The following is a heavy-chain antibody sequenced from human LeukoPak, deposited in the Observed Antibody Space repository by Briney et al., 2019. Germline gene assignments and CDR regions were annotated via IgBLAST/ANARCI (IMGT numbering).Heavy chain of an antibody. J-gene: IGHJ6*03. Sequence: GGSLRLSCAASGFTFSSYAMSWVRQAPGKGREGVSAISGSGGSTYYADSVKGRFTISRDNSKNTLYLQMNSLRAEDTAVYYCAKSGYYYYYMDVWGKGTTVTVSS. CDR2: ISGSGGST. CDR1: GFTFSSYA. CDR3: AKSGYYYYYMDV. D-gene: IGHD1-14*01. V-gene: IGHV3-23*01.